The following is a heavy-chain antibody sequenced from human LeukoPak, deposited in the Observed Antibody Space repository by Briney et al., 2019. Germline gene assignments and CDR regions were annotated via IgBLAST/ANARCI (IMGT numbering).Heavy chain of an antibody. D-gene: IGHD3-16*01. Sequence: SETLSLTCTVSGGSISGYYWSWIRQPPGKGLEWIGEINHSGSTNYNPSLKSRVTISVDTSKNQFSLKLSSVTAADTAVYYCARNDYIWGSRRFDPWGQGTLVTVSS. CDR3: ARNDYIWGSRRFDP. CDR1: GGSISGYY. V-gene: IGHV4-34*01. CDR2: INHSGST. J-gene: IGHJ5*02.